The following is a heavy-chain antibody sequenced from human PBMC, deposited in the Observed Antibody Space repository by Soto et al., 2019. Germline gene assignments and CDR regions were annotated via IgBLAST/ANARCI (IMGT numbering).Heavy chain of an antibody. CDR3: TERTYDILTGYRLLLGSAGDY. J-gene: IGHJ4*02. CDR1: GFTFGDYA. V-gene: IGHV3-49*03. CDR2: IRSKAYGGTT. D-gene: IGHD3-9*01. Sequence: EVQLVESGGGLVQPGRSLRLSCTASGFTFGDYAMSWFRQAPGKGLEWVGFIRSKAYGGTTEYAASVKGRFTISRDDSKSIAYLQMNSLKTEDTAVYYCTERTYDILTGYRLLLGSAGDYWGQGTLVTVSS.